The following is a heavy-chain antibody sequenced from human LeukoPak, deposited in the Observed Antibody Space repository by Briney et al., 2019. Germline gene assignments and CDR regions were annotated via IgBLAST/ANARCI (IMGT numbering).Heavy chain of an antibody. Sequence: ASVKVSCKASGYTFTGYNMHWVRQAPGQGLEWMGWINPNSGGTNYAQKFQGRVTMTRDTSIRTAYMELSRLRFDDTAVFYCARDRVTTNTPYFDSWGQGTLVTVSS. V-gene: IGHV1-2*02. J-gene: IGHJ4*02. CDR3: ARDRVTTNTPYFDS. CDR1: GYTFTGYN. CDR2: INPNSGGT. D-gene: IGHD4-17*01.